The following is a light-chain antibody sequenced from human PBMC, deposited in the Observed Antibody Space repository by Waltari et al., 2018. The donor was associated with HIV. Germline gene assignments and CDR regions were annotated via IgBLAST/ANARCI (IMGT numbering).Light chain of an antibody. CDR2: EGS. V-gene: IGKV3-15*01. CDR1: QRIGSY. CDR3: HQYSDWPFS. Sequence: EIVLTQSPATLSVSPGERVTLSCRASQRIGSYLAWFQQKPGQVPTLLIYEGSGRATGIPARFSGSGSGTEFTLTIGSLQYEDCAVYFCHQYSDWPFSFGQGTKLDIK. J-gene: IGKJ2*03.